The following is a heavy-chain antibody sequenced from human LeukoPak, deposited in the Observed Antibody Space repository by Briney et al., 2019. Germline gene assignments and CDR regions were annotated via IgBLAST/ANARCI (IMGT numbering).Heavy chain of an antibody. CDR3: AREEGRFGYYYMDV. CDR1: GFTFSSYS. V-gene: IGHV3-48*01. J-gene: IGHJ6*03. CDR2: ISSSSSTI. D-gene: IGHD3-16*01. Sequence: GGSLRLSCAASGFTFSSYSMNWVRQAPGKGLEWVSYISSSSSTIYYADSVKGRFTISRDNAKNSLYLQMNSLRAEDTAVYYCAREEGRFGYYYMDVWGKGTTVTVSS.